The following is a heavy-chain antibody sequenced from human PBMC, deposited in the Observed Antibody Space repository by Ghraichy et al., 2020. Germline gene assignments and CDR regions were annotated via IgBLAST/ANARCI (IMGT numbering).Heavy chain of an antibody. J-gene: IGHJ3*02. Sequence: GGSLRLSCAASGFTFSSYSMNWVRQAPGKGLEWVSYISSSSSTIYYADSVKGRFTISRDNAKNSLYLQMNSLRDEDTAVYYCARDRGNSHSGNRAFDIWGQGTMVTVSS. CDR3: ARDRGNSHSGNRAFDI. D-gene: IGHD5-18*01. CDR2: ISSSSSTI. V-gene: IGHV3-48*02. CDR1: GFTFSSYS.